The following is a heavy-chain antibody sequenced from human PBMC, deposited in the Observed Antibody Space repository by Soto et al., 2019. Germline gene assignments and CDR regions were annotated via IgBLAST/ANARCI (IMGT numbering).Heavy chain of an antibody. V-gene: IGHV3-30*03. D-gene: IGHD3-10*01. CDR2: ISSDGSNK. CDR1: GFTFSTYG. J-gene: IGHJ6*02. CDR3: ARSFGYYYYGMDV. Sequence: PGGSLRLSCAASGFTFSTYGMHWVRQAPGKGLEWVAVISSDGSNKYYADSVKGRFTISRDNSKNTLYLQMNSLRAEDTAVYYCARSFGYYYYGMDVWGQGTTVTVSS.